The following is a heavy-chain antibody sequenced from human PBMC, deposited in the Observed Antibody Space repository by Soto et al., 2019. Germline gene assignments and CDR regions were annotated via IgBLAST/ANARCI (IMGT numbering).Heavy chain of an antibody. CDR2: MSAYSGDT. CDR1: GYPFTTYS. CDR3: TREVENFRGIISVGY. V-gene: IGHV1-18*04. Sequence: QVQLVESGGEVKKPGASVRVSCKASGYPFTTYSMSWVRQAPGQGLEWMGWMSAYSGDTRYAQKFQGRVIMTRDTSTSTAYMELGSLGSDDTAMYSCTREVENFRGIISVGYCGQGSLVTVSS. J-gene: IGHJ4*02. D-gene: IGHD1-26*01.